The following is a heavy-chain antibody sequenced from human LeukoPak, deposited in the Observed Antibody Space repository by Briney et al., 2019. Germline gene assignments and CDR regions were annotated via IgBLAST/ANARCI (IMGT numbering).Heavy chain of an antibody. J-gene: IGHJ4*02. CDR2: ISTSGGST. D-gene: IGHD3-10*01. CDR3: AKDGEIWFGQNELDY. CDR1: GFTFNSYA. Sequence: SGGSLRLSCAASGFTFNSYAMSWVRQAPGKGLEWVSAISTSGGSTYYADSVKGRFTISRDKSKNTLYLQMNSLRAEDTAVYYCAKDGEIWFGQNELDYWGQGTLVTVSS. V-gene: IGHV3-23*01.